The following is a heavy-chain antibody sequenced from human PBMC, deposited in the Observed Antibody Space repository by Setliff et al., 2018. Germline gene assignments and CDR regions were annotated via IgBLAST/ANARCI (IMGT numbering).Heavy chain of an antibody. CDR1: GYSFTTNW. D-gene: IGHD2-15*01. CDR2: IYPGDSDT. V-gene: IGHV5-51*01. Sequence: GESLKISCQASGYSFTTNWIGWVRQMPGKGLEWMGIIYPGDSDTIYSPSFQGQVTISADKTLSTAYLQWSSLKASDTAIYYCARRAAAHDWFDPWGQGTLVTVSS. J-gene: IGHJ5*02. CDR3: ARRAAAHDWFDP.